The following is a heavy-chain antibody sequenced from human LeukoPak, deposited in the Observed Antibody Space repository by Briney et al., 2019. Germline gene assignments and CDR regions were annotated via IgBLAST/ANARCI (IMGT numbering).Heavy chain of an antibody. CDR3: AKDTRSRYLQD. D-gene: IGHD3-16*01. CDR1: GFTFSNHG. Sequence: GGSLRLSCAASGFTFSNHGMHGVRQAPGKGLEWVAVIWYDGSNKYYADSVKGRFTISRDNSKNTLYLQMNSLRAEDTAIYYCAKDTRSRYLQDWGQGTLVTASS. V-gene: IGHV3-33*06. CDR2: IWYDGSNK. J-gene: IGHJ1*01.